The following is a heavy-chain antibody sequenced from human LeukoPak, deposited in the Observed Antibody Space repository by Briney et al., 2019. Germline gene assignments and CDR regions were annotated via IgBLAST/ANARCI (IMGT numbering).Heavy chain of an antibody. CDR1: GFTLSNYW. CDR3: ARDRYGSGSYYTPPDY. J-gene: IGHJ4*02. CDR2: INQGESEK. Sequence: GGSLRLSCTAYGFTLSNYWMSWVRQAPGKGLEWVANINQGESEKYYVDSVKGRFAISRDNSKNTLYLQMNSLRAEDTAVYYCARDRYGSGSYYTPPDYWGQGTLVTVSS. D-gene: IGHD3-10*01. V-gene: IGHV3-7*01.